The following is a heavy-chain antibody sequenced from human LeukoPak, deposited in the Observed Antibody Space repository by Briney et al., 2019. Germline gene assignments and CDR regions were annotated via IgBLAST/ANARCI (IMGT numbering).Heavy chain of an antibody. CDR3: ACPPDIFPDDAFDI. D-gene: IGHD3-9*01. CDR2: ISSDSSYI. J-gene: IGHJ3*02. CDR1: GFTVSSNY. Sequence: GGSLRLSCAASGFTVSSNYMSWVRQAPGKGLEWVSSISSDSSYIYYADAVHGRFTVSRDNAKNSLYLQMNSLRAEDTAVYYCACPPDIFPDDAFDIWGQGTMVTVSS. V-gene: IGHV3-21*01.